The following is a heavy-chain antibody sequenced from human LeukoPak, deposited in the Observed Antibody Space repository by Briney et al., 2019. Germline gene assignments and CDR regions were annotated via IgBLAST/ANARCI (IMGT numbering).Heavy chain of an antibody. V-gene: IGHV3-30*18. D-gene: IGHD3-16*01. Sequence: PGGSLRLSCAASGFTFSSYGMHWVRQAPGKGLEWVAVISYDGSNKYYADSVKGRFTISRDNSQNTLYLQMNSLRAEDTAIYYCAKAGDATSPGGSFDSWGQGTLVTLST. CDR3: AKAGDATSPGGSFDS. CDR2: ISYDGSNK. J-gene: IGHJ4*02. CDR1: GFTFSSYG.